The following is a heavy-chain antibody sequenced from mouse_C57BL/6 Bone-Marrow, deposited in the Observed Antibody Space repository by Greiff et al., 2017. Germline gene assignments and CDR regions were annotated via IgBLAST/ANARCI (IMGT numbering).Heavy chain of an antibody. Sequence: QVQLQQSGAELARPGASVKLSCKASGYTFTSYGISWVKQRTGQGLEWIGEIYPRSGNTYYNEKFKGKATLTADNSSSTAYMELRSLTSEDSAVEYCARADYWGQGTSVTVSS. V-gene: IGHV1-81*01. CDR2: IYPRSGNT. CDR1: GYTFTSYG. J-gene: IGHJ4*01. CDR3: ARADY.